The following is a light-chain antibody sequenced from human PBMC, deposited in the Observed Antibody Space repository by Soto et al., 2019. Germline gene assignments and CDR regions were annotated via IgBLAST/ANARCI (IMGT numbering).Light chain of an antibody. Sequence: EILLTQSPGTPSLSPGERAPLSCRASQSVSNNYLAWYQQKPGQDPRLLIYGESNRATGIPDRFSGSGSGTEFTLTISSLQSEDFAVYYCQQYHNLWTFGQGTKVDIK. CDR3: QQYHNLWT. CDR1: QSVSNNY. CDR2: GES. V-gene: IGKV3-20*01. J-gene: IGKJ1*01.